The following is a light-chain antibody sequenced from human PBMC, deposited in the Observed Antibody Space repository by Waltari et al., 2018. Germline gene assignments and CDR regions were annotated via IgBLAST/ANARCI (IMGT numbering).Light chain of an antibody. CDR2: HAS. CDR3: QYYDNSVIT. V-gene: IGKV3D-20*01. CDR1: QSLSTSY. Sequence: EIVLTQSPATLSLSPGERATLSCGASQSLSTSYFAWYQQKPGLPPRLLMYHASSRATRMPDRFSGSGAGTEFTLTISRLEPEDFAVYYCQYYDNSVITFGQGTRLEI. J-gene: IGKJ5*01.